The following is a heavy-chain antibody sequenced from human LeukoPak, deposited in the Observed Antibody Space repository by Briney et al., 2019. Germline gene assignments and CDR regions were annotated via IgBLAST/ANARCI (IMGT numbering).Heavy chain of an antibody. Sequence: GGSLRLSCAASGFTFSRYSMNWVRQAPGKGLEWVSSISSSSSYIYYADSVKGRFTISRDNSKNTLYLQMNSLRAEDTAVYYCARDVLREYSSSWHFDYWGQGTLVTVSS. D-gene: IGHD6-13*01. CDR2: ISSSSSYI. CDR3: ARDVLREYSSSWHFDY. J-gene: IGHJ4*02. CDR1: GFTFSRYS. V-gene: IGHV3-21*01.